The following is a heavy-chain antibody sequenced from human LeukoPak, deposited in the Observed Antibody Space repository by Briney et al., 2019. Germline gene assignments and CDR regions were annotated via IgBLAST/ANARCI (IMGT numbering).Heavy chain of an antibody. CDR2: IYYSGST. V-gene: IGHV4-59*08. D-gene: IGHD6-6*01. Sequence: SETLSLTCTVSGGSISSYYWSWIRQPPGKGLEWIGYIYYSGSTNYNPSLKSRVTISVDTSKNQFSLKLSSVTAADTAVYYCARRSSSSGEHYYYYYSTDVWGKGTTVTVSS. J-gene: IGHJ6*03. CDR3: ARRSSSSGEHYYYYYSTDV. CDR1: GGSISSYY.